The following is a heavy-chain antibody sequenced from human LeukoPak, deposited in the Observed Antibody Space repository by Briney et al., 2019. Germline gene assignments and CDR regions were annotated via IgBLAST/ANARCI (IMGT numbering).Heavy chain of an antibody. V-gene: IGHV3-23*01. CDR3: AKNCRDGYNSFDY. CDR1: GFTFSSYA. J-gene: IGHJ4*02. CDR2: ISGSGGST. Sequence: GGSLRLSCAASGFTFSSYAMSWVRQAPGKGLEWVSAISGSGGSTYYADSVKGRFTISRDNSKNPLYLQMNSLRAEDTAVYYCAKNCRDGYNSFDYWGQGTLVTVSS. D-gene: IGHD5-24*01.